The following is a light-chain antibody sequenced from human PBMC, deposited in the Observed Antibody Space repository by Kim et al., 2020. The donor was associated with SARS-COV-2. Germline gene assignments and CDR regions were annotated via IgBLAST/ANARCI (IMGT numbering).Light chain of an antibody. CDR3: ASRDSSGNLWV. CDR1: TLRRYY. V-gene: IGLV3-19*01. Sequence: AVGQTVRITCQGDTLRRYYVSWYQEKPGQAPVVVIYGKDNRPSGIPDRFSGSRSRNTASLIITGAQAQDKADYYCASRDSSGNLWVFGGGTQLTVL. CDR2: GKD. J-gene: IGLJ3*02.